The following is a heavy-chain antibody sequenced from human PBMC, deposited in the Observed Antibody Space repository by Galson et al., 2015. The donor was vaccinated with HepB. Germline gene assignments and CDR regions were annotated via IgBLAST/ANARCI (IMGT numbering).Heavy chain of an antibody. CDR2: IYPGDSET. J-gene: IGHJ4*02. Sequence: QSGAEVIKPGESLKISCEGSRYSFTNSWIGWVREMPGKGLEWMGIIYPGDSETRYSPSFQGQVTISADKSISTAYVQWTSLKASDTAMYYCAGDRGADPLGFDYWGQGTLVTVSS. CDR3: AGDRGADPLGFDY. V-gene: IGHV5-51*01. D-gene: IGHD3-16*01. CDR1: RYSFTNSW.